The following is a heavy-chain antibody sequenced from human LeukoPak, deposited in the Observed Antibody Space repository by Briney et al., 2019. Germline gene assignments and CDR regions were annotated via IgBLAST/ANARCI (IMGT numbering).Heavy chain of an antibody. Sequence: SETLSLTCTVSGGSISSYFWSWIRQPPGKRLEWIGYIYYSGSTNYNPSLKSRVTISVDTSKNQFSLKLSSVTAADTAVYYCARTYYDILTGYSHFDYWGQGTLVTVSS. CDR2: IYYSGST. V-gene: IGHV4-59*08. J-gene: IGHJ4*02. D-gene: IGHD3-9*01. CDR3: ARTYYDILTGYSHFDY. CDR1: GGSISSYF.